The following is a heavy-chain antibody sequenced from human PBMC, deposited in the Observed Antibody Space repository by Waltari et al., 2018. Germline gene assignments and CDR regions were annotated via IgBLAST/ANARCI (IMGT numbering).Heavy chain of an antibody. D-gene: IGHD6-19*01. Sequence: QVQLQQWGAGLLKPSETLSLTCAVYGGSFSGYYWSWIRPPPGKGLEWIGEINHSGSTSYNPSLKSRVTISVDTSKNQFSLKLSSVTAADTAVYYCARGLGGWYLGGGDYWGQGTLVTVSS. CDR1: GGSFSGYY. CDR3: ARGLGGWYLGGGDY. CDR2: INHSGST. V-gene: IGHV4-34*01. J-gene: IGHJ4*02.